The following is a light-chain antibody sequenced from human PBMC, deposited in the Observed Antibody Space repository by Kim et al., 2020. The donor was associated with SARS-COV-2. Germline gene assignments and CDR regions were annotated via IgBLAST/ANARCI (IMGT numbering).Light chain of an antibody. J-gene: IGLJ2*01. CDR3: NSRDSSGKRV. CDR2: GKN. Sequence: GALGQTVRITCQGDSLRSYYASWYQQKPGQAPVLVIYGKNNRPSGIPDRFSGSSSGNTASLTITGAQAEDEADYYCNSRDSSGKRVFGGGTQLTVL. V-gene: IGLV3-19*01. CDR1: SLRSYY.